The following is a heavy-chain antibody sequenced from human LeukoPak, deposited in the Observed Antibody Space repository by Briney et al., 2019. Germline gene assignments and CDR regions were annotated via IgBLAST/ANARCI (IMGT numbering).Heavy chain of an antibody. J-gene: IGHJ3*02. Sequence: PSETLSLTCAVYGGSSSGYYWSWIRQPPGKGLEWIGEINHSGNTNYNPSLKSRVTISLDTSGNQFSLKLSSVTAADTAVYYCASGYCGGACQLGGVDMWGQGTMVTVSS. CDR3: ASGYCGGACQLGGVDM. CDR1: GGSSSGYY. V-gene: IGHV4-34*01. D-gene: IGHD2-21*02. CDR2: INHSGNT.